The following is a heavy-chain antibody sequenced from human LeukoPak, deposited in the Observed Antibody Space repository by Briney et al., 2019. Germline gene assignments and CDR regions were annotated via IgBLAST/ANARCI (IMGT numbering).Heavy chain of an antibody. J-gene: IGHJ4*02. CDR1: GFTFSSYA. D-gene: IGHD3-10*01. CDR3: AKAGGVYYGSGSYYILDY. V-gene: IGHV3-23*01. CDR2: ISGSGGST. Sequence: GGSLRLSCAASGFTFSSYAMSWVRQAPGKGLEWVSAISGSGGSTYYADSVKGRFTISRDSSKNTLYLQMNSLRAEDTAVYYCAKAGGVYYGSGSYYILDYWGQGTLVTVSS.